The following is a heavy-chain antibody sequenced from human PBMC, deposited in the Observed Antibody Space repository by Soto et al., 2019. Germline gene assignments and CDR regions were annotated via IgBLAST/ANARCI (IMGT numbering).Heavy chain of an antibody. CDR2: IRRNAYGGTT. J-gene: IGHJ4*02. Sequence: GGSLRLSCAGSGFTFSDHYMDWVRQAPGKGLEWVGFIRRNAYGGTTDYAASVKGRFTISRDDSKSIAYLQMNSLRTEDTALYYCTRASSLDFDFWGQGTLVTVSS. D-gene: IGHD3-16*01. CDR3: TRASSLDFDF. V-gene: IGHV3-49*04. CDR1: GFTFSDHY.